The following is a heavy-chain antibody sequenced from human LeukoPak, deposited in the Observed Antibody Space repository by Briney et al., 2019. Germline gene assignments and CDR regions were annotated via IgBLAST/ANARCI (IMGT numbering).Heavy chain of an antibody. CDR3: AREPTYTSSWYTSCDY. CDR2: IYTSGST. Sequence: NPSETLSLTCTVSGGSISSYYWSWIRQSPGKGLEWIGRIYTSGSTNYNPSLKSRVTISVDTSKNQFSLKLSSVTAADTAVYYCAREPTYTSSWYTSCDYWGQGTLVTVSS. CDR1: GGSISSYY. D-gene: IGHD6-13*01. J-gene: IGHJ4*02. V-gene: IGHV4-4*07.